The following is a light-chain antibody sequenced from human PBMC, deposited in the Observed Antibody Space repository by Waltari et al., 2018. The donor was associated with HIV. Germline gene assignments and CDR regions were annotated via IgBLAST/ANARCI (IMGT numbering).Light chain of an antibody. J-gene: IGKJ2*01. CDR1: QSCSSW. V-gene: IGKV1-5*03. CDR2: KAS. Sequence: DIQMTQSPSTLSASVGDRVTITSRASQSCSSWLVWYQQKPGKAPNLLIYKASSLQSGVPSRFSGSGSGTEFTLTISSLQXXXXXTYYCQQYNSYPYTFGQGTKLEIK. CDR3: QQYNSYPYT.